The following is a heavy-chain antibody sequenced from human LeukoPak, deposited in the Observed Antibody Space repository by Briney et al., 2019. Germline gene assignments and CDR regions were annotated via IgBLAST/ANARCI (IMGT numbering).Heavy chain of an antibody. J-gene: IGHJ6*02. CDR2: INPNSGGT. Sequence: VASVKVSCKASGYTFTGYYMHWVRQAPGQVLEWMGWINPNSGGTNYAQKFQGRVTMTRDTSISTAYMELSRLRSDDTAVYYCARDTSGRGSGYYYYYGMDVWGQGTTVTVSS. V-gene: IGHV1-2*02. CDR3: ARDTSGRGSGYYYYYGMDV. D-gene: IGHD1-1*01. CDR1: GYTFTGYY.